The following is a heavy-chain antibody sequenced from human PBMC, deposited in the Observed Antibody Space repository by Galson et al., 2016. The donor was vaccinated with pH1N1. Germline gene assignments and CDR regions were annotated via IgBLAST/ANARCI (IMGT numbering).Heavy chain of an antibody. CDR2: IGTTGINI. CDR3: ARDNGYYTDFDY. CDR1: GFTFSRHT. J-gene: IGHJ4*02. V-gene: IGHV3-64*02. D-gene: IGHD5-18*01. Sequence: SLRLSCAASGFTFSRHTMHWVRQAPGKGLQYVSVIGTTGINIFYEDSVRDRFTVSRDNVRYTLHLQRDSLRTEDTAIYYCARDNGYYTDFDYWGQGTLVTVSP.